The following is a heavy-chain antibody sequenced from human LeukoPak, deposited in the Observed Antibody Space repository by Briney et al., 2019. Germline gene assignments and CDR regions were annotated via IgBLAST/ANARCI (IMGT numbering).Heavy chain of an antibody. J-gene: IGHJ4*02. Sequence: SETLSLTCTVSGGSISSSSYYWGWIRQPPGKGLECIGSIYYSGSTYYNPSLKSRVTISVDTSKSQFSLKLSSVTAADTAVYYCARSPRGYSGYDIKFDYWGQGTLVTVSS. CDR2: IYYSGST. CDR3: ARSPRGYSGYDIKFDY. CDR1: GGSISSSSYY. V-gene: IGHV4-39*01. D-gene: IGHD5-12*01.